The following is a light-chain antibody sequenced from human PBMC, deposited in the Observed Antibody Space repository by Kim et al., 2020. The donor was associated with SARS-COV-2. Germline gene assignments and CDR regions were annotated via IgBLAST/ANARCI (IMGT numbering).Light chain of an antibody. V-gene: IGLV2-14*03. J-gene: IGLJ1*01. CDR2: DVS. CDR1: SSDVGAYNY. CDR3: SSYSSSSNLDV. Sequence: QSALTQPASVSGSPGQSITISCTGTSSDVGAYNYVSWYQQHPGKAPKLLIYDVSYRPSGVSNRFSGSKSGDTASLTISGLQAEDEADYYCSSYSSSSNLDVFGTGTKVTVL.